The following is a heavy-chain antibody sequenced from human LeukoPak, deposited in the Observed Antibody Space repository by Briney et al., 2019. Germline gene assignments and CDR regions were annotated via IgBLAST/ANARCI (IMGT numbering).Heavy chain of an antibody. CDR3: ARDRRTWATGSY. CDR2: ISSSGSTI. Sequence: GGSLRLSCAASVFTFSTYAMAWVRQAPGKGLEWVSYISSSGSTIYYADSVKGRFTISRDNAKNSLYLQMNSLGAEDTALFYCARDRRTWATGSYCGQGTLVTVSP. J-gene: IGHJ4*02. V-gene: IGHV3-48*04. CDR1: VFTFSTYA. D-gene: IGHD1-14*01.